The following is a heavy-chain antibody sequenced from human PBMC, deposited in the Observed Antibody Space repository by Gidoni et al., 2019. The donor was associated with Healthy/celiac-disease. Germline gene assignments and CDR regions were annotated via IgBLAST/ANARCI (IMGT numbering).Heavy chain of an antibody. CDR2: INHSGST. J-gene: IGHJ4*02. Sequence: QVQLQQWGAGLLKPSETLSLTCAVYGGSFSGYYWSWIRQPPGKGLEWIGEINHSGSTNYNPSLKSRVTISVDTSKNQFSLKLSSVTAADTAVYYCARSPSPATLDYWGQGTLVTVSS. CDR1: GGSFSGYY. V-gene: IGHV4-34*01. CDR3: ARSPSPATLDY. D-gene: IGHD2-15*01.